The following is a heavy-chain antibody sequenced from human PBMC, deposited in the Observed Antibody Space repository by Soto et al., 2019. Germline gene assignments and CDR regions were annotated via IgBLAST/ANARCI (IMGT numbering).Heavy chain of an antibody. Sequence: ASVKVSCKTYGSSFTDLKLHWGRQAPGQGLEWMGWVDPNGGGSNSAQKFQGSVTMTWDTSITTAYLDLTRLTTNDTATYFCATWVDYGDFEGFDFWGQGTLVTVSS. J-gene: IGHJ4*02. CDR2: VDPNGGGS. CDR1: GSSFTDLK. CDR3: ATWVDYGDFEGFDF. D-gene: IGHD4-17*01. V-gene: IGHV1-2*04.